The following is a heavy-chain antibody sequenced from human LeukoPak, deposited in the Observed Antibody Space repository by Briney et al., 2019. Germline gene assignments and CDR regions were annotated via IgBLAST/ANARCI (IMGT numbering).Heavy chain of an antibody. CDR1: GGSISSGDYY. Sequence: SETLSLTCTVSGGSISSGDYYWRWIRQPPGKGLEWIGYIYYSGSSYYNPSLKSRVTISVDTSKNQFSLKLSSVTAADTAVYYCARDWSLQTCFDPWGQGTLVTVSS. J-gene: IGHJ5*02. CDR2: IYYSGSS. CDR3: ARDWSLQTCFDP. D-gene: IGHD4-23*01. V-gene: IGHV4-30-4*01.